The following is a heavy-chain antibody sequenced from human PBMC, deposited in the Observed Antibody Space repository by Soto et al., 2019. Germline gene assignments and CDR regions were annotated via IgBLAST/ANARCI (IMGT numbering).Heavy chain of an antibody. CDR3: ARENWTYDYYYGMDV. Sequence: ASVKVSCKASGYPFTTYGITWVRQAPGQGLEWLGWISAYTDNTNYAQNLQGRVTMTTDTSTSTAYMELRSLRSDDTAVYYCARENWTYDYYYGMDVWGQGTTVTVSS. J-gene: IGHJ6*02. CDR2: ISAYTDNT. CDR1: GYPFTTYG. D-gene: IGHD1-1*01. V-gene: IGHV1-18*04.